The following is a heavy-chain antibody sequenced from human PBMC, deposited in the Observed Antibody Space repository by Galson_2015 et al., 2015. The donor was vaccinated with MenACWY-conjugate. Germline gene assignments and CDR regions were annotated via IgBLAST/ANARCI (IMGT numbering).Heavy chain of an antibody. CDR1: GSTLNNYA. Sequence: SLRLSCAASGSTLNNYAMSWVRQAPAKGLEWVSVISGSGDSTYHADFVKGRFNISRDNSKNTLYLQMNSLRAEDTAVYYCAKGIRTGTRNAFDVWGQGTLVTVSS. V-gene: IGHV3-23*01. CDR3: AKGIRTGTRNAFDV. J-gene: IGHJ3*01. CDR2: ISGSGDST. D-gene: IGHD1-14*01.